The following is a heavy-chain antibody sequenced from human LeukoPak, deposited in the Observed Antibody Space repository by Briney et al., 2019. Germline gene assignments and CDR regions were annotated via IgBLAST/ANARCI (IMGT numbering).Heavy chain of an antibody. CDR3: AKSDSSGYPDY. Sequence: GGSLRLSCAASGFTFSSYGMHWVRQAPGKGREWVAVISYDGSNKYYADSVKGRFTISRDNSKNTLYLQMNSLRAEDTAVYYCAKSDSSGYPDYWGQGTLVTVSS. V-gene: IGHV3-30*18. J-gene: IGHJ4*02. CDR1: GFTFSSYG. D-gene: IGHD3-22*01. CDR2: ISYDGSNK.